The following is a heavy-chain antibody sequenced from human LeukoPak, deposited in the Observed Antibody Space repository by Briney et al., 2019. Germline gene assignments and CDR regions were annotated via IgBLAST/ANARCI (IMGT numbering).Heavy chain of an antibody. V-gene: IGHV3-23*01. D-gene: IGHD3-22*01. CDR1: GFTFSSYA. J-gene: IGHJ3*02. CDR2: ISGSGGST. Sequence: PGGSLRLSCAASGFTFSSYAMSWVRQAPGKGLEWVSAISGSGGSTYYADSVKGRFTISRDNSKNTLYLQMNSLRAEDTAVYYCARVRFTMIVGEDAFDIWGQGTMVTVSS. CDR3: ARVRFTMIVGEDAFDI.